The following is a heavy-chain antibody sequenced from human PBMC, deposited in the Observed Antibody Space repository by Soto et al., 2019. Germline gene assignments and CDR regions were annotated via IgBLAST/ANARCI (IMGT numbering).Heavy chain of an antibody. Sequence: QVQLVQSGAEVKKPGSSVKVSCKASGGTFSSYAISWVRQAPGQGLEWMGGIIPIFGTANYAQKFQGRVTMTADESTSTAYMELSSLSSEDTAVYYCARGMVRGAPWGYGMDVWGQGTTVTVSS. V-gene: IGHV1-69*12. J-gene: IGHJ6*02. CDR2: IIPIFGTA. D-gene: IGHD3-10*01. CDR3: ARGMVRGAPWGYGMDV. CDR1: GGTFSSYA.